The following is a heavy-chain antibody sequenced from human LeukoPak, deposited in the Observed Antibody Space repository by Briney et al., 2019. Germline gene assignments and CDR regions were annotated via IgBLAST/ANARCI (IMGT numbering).Heavy chain of an antibody. V-gene: IGHV4-4*02. D-gene: IGHD4-17*01. CDR2: IYHSGST. Sequence: SETLSLTCAVSGGSISSSNLWSWVRQPPGKGLEWIGEIYHSGSTNYNPSLKSRVTISVDKSKNQFSLKLSSVTAADTAVYYCARAPHDYGDYSLLDYWGEETLDTVP. CDR1: GGSISSSNL. CDR3: ARAPHDYGDYSLLDY. J-gene: IGHJ4*02.